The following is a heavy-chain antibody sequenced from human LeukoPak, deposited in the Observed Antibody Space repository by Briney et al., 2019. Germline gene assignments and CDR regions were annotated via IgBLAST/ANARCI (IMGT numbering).Heavy chain of an antibody. CDR3: AKDHFTGGDYGDYFDL. D-gene: IGHD3-16*01. J-gene: IGHJ4*02. CDR2: INDRSNFK. Sequence: PGGSLRLSCVASGFSFSDYAMSWVRQSPGQGLQWVPVINDRSNFKVYADSVRGRFIISRDNSQNTLYLEMNSLRADDTAIYYCAKDHFTGGDYGDYFDLWGQGVLVTVSS. V-gene: IGHV3-23*01. CDR1: GFSFSDYA.